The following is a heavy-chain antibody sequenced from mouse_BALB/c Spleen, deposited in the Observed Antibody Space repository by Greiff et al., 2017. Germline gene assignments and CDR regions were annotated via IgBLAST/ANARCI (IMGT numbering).Heavy chain of an antibody. CDR3: ARGCYRYDAGFYYAMDY. V-gene: IGHV14-3*02. D-gene: IGHD2-14*01. J-gene: IGHJ4*01. CDR1: GFNIKDTY. Sequence: EVQLQQSGAELVKPGASVKLSCTASGFNIKDTYMHWVKQRPEQGLEWIGRIDPANGNTNDDPKFQGKATITADTSSNTAYLQLSSLTSEDTAVYYCARGCYRYDAGFYYAMDYWGQGTSVTVSA. CDR2: IDPANGNT.